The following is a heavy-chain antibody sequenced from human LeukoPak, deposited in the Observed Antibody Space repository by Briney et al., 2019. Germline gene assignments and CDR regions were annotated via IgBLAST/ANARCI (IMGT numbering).Heavy chain of an antibody. V-gene: IGHV3-48*03. CDR1: GFTFSNYA. CDR3: ARDYGGSSPFDY. CDR2: ISSSGSTI. D-gene: IGHD4-23*01. J-gene: IGHJ4*02. Sequence: PGGSLRLSCAASGFTFSNYAIHRVRQAPGKGLEWVSYISSSGSTIYYADSVKGRFTISRDNAKNSLYLQMNSLRAEDTAVYYCARDYGGSSPFDYWGQGTLVTVSS.